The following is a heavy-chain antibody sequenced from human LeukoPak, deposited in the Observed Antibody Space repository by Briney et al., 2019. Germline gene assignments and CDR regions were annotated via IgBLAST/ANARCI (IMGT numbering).Heavy chain of an antibody. CDR2: ISYSGST. Sequence: SETLSLTCTVSGGSISSYYWSWIRQPPGKGLEWIGYISYSGSTNFNPSLRSRVTISVDTSKSQFSLKLSSVTAADTAVYYCAREGTAGTNLNWFDPWGQGTLVTVSS. CDR1: GGSISSYY. J-gene: IGHJ5*02. V-gene: IGHV4-59*01. D-gene: IGHD1-1*01. CDR3: AREGTAGTNLNWFDP.